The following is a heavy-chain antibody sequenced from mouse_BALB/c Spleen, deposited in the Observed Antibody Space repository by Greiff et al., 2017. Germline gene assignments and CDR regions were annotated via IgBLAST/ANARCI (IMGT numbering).Heavy chain of an antibody. Sequence: VQLHQSGAELVRPGTSVKVSCKASGYAFTNYLIEWVKQRPGQGLEWIGVINPGSGGTNYNEKFKGKATLTADKSSSTAYMQLSSLTSDDSAVYFCAREGLVQYAMDYWGQGTSVTVSS. CDR2: INPGSGGT. CDR1: GYAFTNYL. J-gene: IGHJ4*01. V-gene: IGHV1-54*01. CDR3: AREGLVQYAMDY. D-gene: IGHD3-3*01.